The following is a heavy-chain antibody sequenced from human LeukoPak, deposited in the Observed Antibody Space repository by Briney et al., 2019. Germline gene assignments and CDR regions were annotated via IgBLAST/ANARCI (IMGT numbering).Heavy chain of an antibody. Sequence: ASVKVSCKASGYTFTGYYMHWVRQAPGQGLEWMGWMNPNSGNTGYAQNFQGRVTMTRNISISTAYMELSSLRSEDTAVYYCARVEMGCSGGSCSNYFDYWGQGTLVTVSS. J-gene: IGHJ4*02. CDR2: MNPNSGNT. D-gene: IGHD2-15*01. V-gene: IGHV1-8*02. CDR3: ARVEMGCSGGSCSNYFDY. CDR1: GYTFTGYY.